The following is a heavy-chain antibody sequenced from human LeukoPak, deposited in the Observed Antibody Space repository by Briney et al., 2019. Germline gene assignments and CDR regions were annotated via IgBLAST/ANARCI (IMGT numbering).Heavy chain of an antibody. CDR3: ARDLSGVTGYTYGRGIDY. CDR2: IKQDGSEK. V-gene: IGHV3-7*01. CDR1: GFTFSSYW. J-gene: IGHJ4*02. D-gene: IGHD5-18*01. Sequence: GGSMRLSCAASGFTFSSYWMSWVRQAPGKGLEWVANIKQDGSEKYYVGSVKGRFTISRDNAKTSLYLQMNSLRAEDTAVYYCARDLSGVTGYTYGRGIDYWGQGTLVTVSS.